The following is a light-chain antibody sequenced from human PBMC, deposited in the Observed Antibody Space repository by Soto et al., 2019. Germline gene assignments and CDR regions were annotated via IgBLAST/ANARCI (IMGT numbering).Light chain of an antibody. CDR2: DVS. CDR1: SRYIGGYNY. J-gene: IGLJ1*01. Sequence: SALTQPASLSGSPGPSITLSCTGTSRYIGGYNYVSWYQQHPGKAPKLMIYDVSNRPSGVSNRFSGSKSGNTASLTISGLQAEDEADYYCSSYTSRSTGVFGTGTKVTVL. CDR3: SSYTSRSTGV. V-gene: IGLV2-14*01.